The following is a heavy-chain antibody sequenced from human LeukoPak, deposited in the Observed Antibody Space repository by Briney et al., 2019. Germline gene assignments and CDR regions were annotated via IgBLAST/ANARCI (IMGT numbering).Heavy chain of an antibody. V-gene: IGHV4-34*01. D-gene: IGHD2-2*01. J-gene: IGHJ4*02. CDR2: LNHSGST. Sequence: PSETLSLTCAVYGGSFSGYYWSWIPQPPGKGLEWMGELNHSGSTNYNPSLKSRVTISVDTSKNQFSLKLSSVTAADTAVYYCARGNGDCSSTSCYVVYFDYWGQGTLVTVSS. CDR1: GGSFSGYY. CDR3: ARGNGDCSSTSCYVVYFDY.